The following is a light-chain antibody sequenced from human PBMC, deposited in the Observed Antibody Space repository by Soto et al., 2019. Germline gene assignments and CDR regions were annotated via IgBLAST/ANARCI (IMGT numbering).Light chain of an antibody. J-gene: IGKJ1*01. CDR2: GAS. CDR1: QSVASTY. CDR3: HQYSKWPQT. V-gene: IGKV3-20*01. Sequence: EIVLTQSPGTLSLSPGERATLSCRASQSVASTYLAWYQQNPGQAPSLLIYGASSRATGIPDRFSGSGSGTESGTDFTLTISRLEPEDFAVYYCHQYSKWPQTFGQGTKVEMK.